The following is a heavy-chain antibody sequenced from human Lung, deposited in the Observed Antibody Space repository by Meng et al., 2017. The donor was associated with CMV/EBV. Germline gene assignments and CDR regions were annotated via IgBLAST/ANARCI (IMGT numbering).Heavy chain of an antibody. V-gene: IGHV4-30-4*01. CDR2: IYHSGSS. CDR1: GGSVSSTYHY. J-gene: IGHJ4*02. D-gene: IGHD4-17*01. CDR3: ARATVPHISSIDC. Sequence: VSGGSVSSTYHYWTWTRQPPGKGLEWIGYIYHSGSSYYNPSLRSRVSMSVDTSKNQFSLKVSSLTAADTAVYYCARATVPHISSIDCWGQGTLVTVSS.